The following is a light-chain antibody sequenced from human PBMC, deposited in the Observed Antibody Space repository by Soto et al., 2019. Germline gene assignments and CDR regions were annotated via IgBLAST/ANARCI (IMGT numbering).Light chain of an antibody. J-gene: IGKJ4*01. V-gene: IGKV1-39*01. Sequence: DIKMTQSPSSLAASVGDRVTITCRASQSIRSFLNWYQQKVGTAPKLLISAASSLHSGVPSRFSGSESGTDCTLTISSLQPEDFATYYCQQSYITPLTFGGGTRVEI. CDR2: AAS. CDR1: QSIRSF. CDR3: QQSYITPLT.